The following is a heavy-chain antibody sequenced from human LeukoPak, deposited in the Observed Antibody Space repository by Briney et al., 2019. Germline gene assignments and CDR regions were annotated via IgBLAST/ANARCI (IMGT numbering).Heavy chain of an antibody. CDR2: ISYDGSNK. J-gene: IGHJ4*02. CDR1: GFTFSSYG. D-gene: IGHD6-13*01. Sequence: PGGSLRLSCAASGFTFSSYGMHWVRQAPGKGLEWVAVISYDGSNKYYADSVKGRFTISRDNSKNTLYLQMNSLRAEDTAVYYCAKGVSIAAAGYNDYWGQGTLVTVSS. CDR3: AKGVSIAAAGYNDY. V-gene: IGHV3-30*18.